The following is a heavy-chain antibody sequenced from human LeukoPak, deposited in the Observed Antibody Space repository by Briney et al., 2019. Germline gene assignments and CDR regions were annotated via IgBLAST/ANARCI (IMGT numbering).Heavy chain of an antibody. CDR2: IKSDGSN. V-gene: IGHV3-74*01. CDR3: ARGMSGYYGMDV. Sequence: GGSLSLSCAASGFTFSSYWMHWVRQAPGKGLVWVSRIKSDGSNYYADSVKGRFTIFRDNAKNTLYLQMNSLRAEDTAVYYCARGMSGYYGMDVWGQGTTVTVSS. CDR1: GFTFSSYW. J-gene: IGHJ6*02.